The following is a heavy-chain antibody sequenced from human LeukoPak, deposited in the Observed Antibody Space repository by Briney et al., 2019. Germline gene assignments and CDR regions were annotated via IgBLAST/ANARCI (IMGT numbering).Heavy chain of an antibody. CDR2: FSGSGGRT. V-gene: IGHV3-23*01. D-gene: IGHD4/OR15-4a*01. Sequence: GGSLRLSCAASGFTFSSYGMSWVRQAPGKGLEWVSTFSGSGGRTYYAESVKGRITISRDNSKNTLYLQMNSLRAEDTAVYYCARRAGAYSHPYDYWGQGTLVTVSS. CDR3: ARRAGAYSHPYDY. CDR1: GFTFSSYG. J-gene: IGHJ4*02.